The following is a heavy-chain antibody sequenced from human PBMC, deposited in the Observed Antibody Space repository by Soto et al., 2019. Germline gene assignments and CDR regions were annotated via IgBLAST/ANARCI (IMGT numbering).Heavy chain of an antibody. CDR2: ISYDGSNK. J-gene: IGHJ4*02. D-gene: IGHD5-12*01. CDR1: GFTFSSYA. CDR3: ARSDIVATAAFDY. V-gene: IGHV3-30-3*01. Sequence: PGGSLRLSCAAPGFTFSSYAMHWVRQAPGKGLEWVAVISYDGSNKYYADSVKGRFTISRDNSKNTLYLQMNSLRAEDTAVYYCARSDIVATAAFDYWGQGTLVTVSS.